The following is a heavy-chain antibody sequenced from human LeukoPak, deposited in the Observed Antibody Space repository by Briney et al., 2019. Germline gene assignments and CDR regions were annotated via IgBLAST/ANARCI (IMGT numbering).Heavy chain of an antibody. D-gene: IGHD3-22*01. CDR1: GFTFSSYA. CDR3: ARGTDSSGYYRGYYYYMDV. Sequence: GGSLRLSCAVSGFTFSSYAMNWVRQAPGKGLEWVSAISGSGGSTYYADSVKGRFTISRDNAKNSLYLQMNSLRAEDTAVYYCARGTDSSGYYRGYYYYMDVWGKGTTVTVSS. J-gene: IGHJ6*03. CDR2: ISGSGGST. V-gene: IGHV3-23*01.